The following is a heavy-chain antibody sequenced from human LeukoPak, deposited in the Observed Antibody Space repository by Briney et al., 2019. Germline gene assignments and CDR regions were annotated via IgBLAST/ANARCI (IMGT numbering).Heavy chain of an antibody. CDR3: ARLLSISYFDY. V-gene: IGHV4-4*09. CDR2: IYTSGST. J-gene: IGHJ4*02. Sequence: SETLSLTCTVSGGSFTSYYWSWIWQPPGKGLEWIGYIYTSGSTNYNPSPKSRVTISVDTSKNQFSLKLSSVTAADTAVYYCARLLSISYFDYWGQGTLVTVSS. D-gene: IGHD6-6*01. CDR1: GGSFTSYY.